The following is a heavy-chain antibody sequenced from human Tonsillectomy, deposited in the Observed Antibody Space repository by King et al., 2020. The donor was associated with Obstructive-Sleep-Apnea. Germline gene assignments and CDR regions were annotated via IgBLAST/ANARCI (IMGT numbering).Heavy chain of an antibody. Sequence: VQLQESGPGLVKPSETLSLTCTVSGGSISSYYWSWIRQPAGKGLEWIGRIYISGSTNYNPSLKSRVTMSVDTSKNQFSLKLRSVTAADTAVYYCARNDYKWNDAEGNWFDPWGQGTLVTVSS. V-gene: IGHV4-4*07. J-gene: IGHJ5*02. CDR2: IYISGST. CDR3: ARNDYKWNDAEGNWFDP. CDR1: GGSISSYY. D-gene: IGHD1-1*01.